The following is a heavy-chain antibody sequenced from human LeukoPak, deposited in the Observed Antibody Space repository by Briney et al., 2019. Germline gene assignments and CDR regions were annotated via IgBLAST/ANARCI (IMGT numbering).Heavy chain of an antibody. CDR2: INPSGGST. V-gene: IGHV1-46*01. Sequence: ASVKVSCKASGYTFTSYYMHWVRQAPGQGLEWMGIINPSGGSTSYAQKFQGRVIMTRDMSTSTVYMELSSLRSEDTAVYYCARDFRGYYGSGSYSPDYWGQGTLVTVSS. D-gene: IGHD3-10*01. CDR1: GYTFTSYY. CDR3: ARDFRGYYGSGSYSPDY. J-gene: IGHJ4*02.